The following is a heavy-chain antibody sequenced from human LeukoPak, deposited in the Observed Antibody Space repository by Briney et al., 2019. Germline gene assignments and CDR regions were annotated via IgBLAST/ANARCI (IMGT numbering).Heavy chain of an antibody. CDR1: GDSISRSY. Sequence: PSETLSRTCKVSGDSISRSYWSWIREPPGRGLEWLGYIYNSGSTNYNPSHKSRATISVDTSKSQLSLSLTSVSAADTAVYYCVRRVPGPRVGYYVAYYFDLWGQGTLVTVSS. CDR2: IYNSGST. V-gene: IGHV4-4*08. CDR3: VRRVPGPRVGYYVAYYFDL. J-gene: IGHJ4*02. D-gene: IGHD3-10*02.